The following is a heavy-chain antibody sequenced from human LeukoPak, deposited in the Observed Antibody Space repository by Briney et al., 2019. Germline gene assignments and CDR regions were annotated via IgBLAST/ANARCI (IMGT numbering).Heavy chain of an antibody. CDR2: IIPIFGIA. V-gene: IGHV1-69*04. Sequence: GASVKVSCKASGGTFSSYAISWVRQAPGQGLEWMGRIIPIFGIANYAQKFQGRGTITADKSTSTAYMELSSLRSEDTAVYYCAREAGIQLWSYFDYWGHGTLVTVSS. CDR3: AREAGIQLWSYFDY. D-gene: IGHD5-18*01. J-gene: IGHJ4*01. CDR1: GGTFSSYA.